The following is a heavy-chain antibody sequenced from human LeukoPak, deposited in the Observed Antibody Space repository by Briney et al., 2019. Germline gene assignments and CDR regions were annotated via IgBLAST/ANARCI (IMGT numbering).Heavy chain of an antibody. Sequence: GGSLRLSCAASGFTFSSNEMSWVRQAPGKGLEWVSAISGGSRYYADPRSGRFAFTRDNYKHKQYLQLHNMRIEDHAVDSIEVYWGQGTLVTV. V-gene: IGHV3-38*02. CDR1: GFTFSSNE. CDR2: ISGGSR. D-gene: IGHD2-21*01. J-gene: IGHJ4*02. CDR3: EVY.